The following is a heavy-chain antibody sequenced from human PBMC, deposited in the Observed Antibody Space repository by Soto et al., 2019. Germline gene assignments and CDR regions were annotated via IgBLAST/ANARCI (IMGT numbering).Heavy chain of an antibody. CDR1: GGTFSSYA. CDR2: IIPIFGTA. Sequence: QVQLVQSGAEVKKPGSSVKVSCKASGGTFSSYAISWVRQAPGQGLEWMGGIIPIFGTANYAQKFQGRVTITADESTSTAYMELSSLRSEDTAVYYCARDTIAVAPEKLGTYFDYWGQGTLVTVSS. D-gene: IGHD6-19*01. CDR3: ARDTIAVAPEKLGTYFDY. J-gene: IGHJ4*02. V-gene: IGHV1-69*01.